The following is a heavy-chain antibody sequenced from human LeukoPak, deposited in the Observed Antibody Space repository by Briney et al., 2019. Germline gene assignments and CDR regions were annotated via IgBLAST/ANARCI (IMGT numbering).Heavy chain of an antibody. CDR2: MSPNSGNT. Sequence: ASVKVSCKASGYDFNTYDINWVRQTGGQGLEWMVWMSPNSGNTAYAQKFQGRVTMSRNTSIATVYMEVSSLTSDDTAVYFCARARGAPYRHPFVERIAPYYFDDWGQGTLVTVSS. V-gene: IGHV1-8*01. J-gene: IGHJ4*02. CDR1: GYDFNTYD. CDR3: ARARGAPYRHPFVERIAPYYFDD. D-gene: IGHD2-21*01.